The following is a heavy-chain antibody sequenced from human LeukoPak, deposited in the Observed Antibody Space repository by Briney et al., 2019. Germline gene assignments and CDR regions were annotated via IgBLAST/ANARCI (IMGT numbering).Heavy chain of an antibody. CDR2: IYPGDSDT. Sequence: PGGSLQISCKGTGSIFSTYWIAWVRQLPGKGLEWMGIIYPGDSDTRYSPSFQGQVTISADKSISTAYLQWSSLKASDTAMYYCARQSYDILTGYSEGAFDCWGQGTLVTVSS. D-gene: IGHD3-9*01. J-gene: IGHJ4*02. V-gene: IGHV5-51*01. CDR1: GSIFSTYW. CDR3: ARQSYDILTGYSEGAFDC.